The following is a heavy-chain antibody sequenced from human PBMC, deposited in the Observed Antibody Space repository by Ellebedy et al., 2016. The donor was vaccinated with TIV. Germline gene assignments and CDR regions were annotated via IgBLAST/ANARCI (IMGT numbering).Heavy chain of an antibody. V-gene: IGHV4-39*07. CDR3: ARDTVRGVNFDY. Sequence: SETLSLTXTVSGGSFFSSYYWGWIRQPPGKGLEWIGSIYYSGSTYYNPSLKSRVTISVDTSKNQFSLKLSSVTAADTAVYYCARDTVRGVNFDYWGQGTLVTVSS. D-gene: IGHD3-10*01. CDR1: GGSFFSSYY. J-gene: IGHJ4*02. CDR2: IYYSGST.